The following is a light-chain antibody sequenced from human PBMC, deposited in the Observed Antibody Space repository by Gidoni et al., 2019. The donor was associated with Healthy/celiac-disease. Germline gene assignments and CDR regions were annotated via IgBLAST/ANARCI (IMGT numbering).Light chain of an antibody. V-gene: IGKV1-9*01. CDR1: QGISSY. Sequence: DIQLTQSPSFLSASVGDRVTITCRASQGISSYLAWYQQKPGKAPKLLIYAASTLQRGVPSRFSGSGSGTESTPTISSLQPEDFATYYCPQLNSYPRLTFGGGTKVEIK. CDR3: PQLNSYPRLT. J-gene: IGKJ4*01. CDR2: AAS.